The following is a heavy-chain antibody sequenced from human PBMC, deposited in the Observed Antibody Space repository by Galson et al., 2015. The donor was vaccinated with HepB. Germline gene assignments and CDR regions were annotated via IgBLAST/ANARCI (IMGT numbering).Heavy chain of an antibody. CDR3: ARAGHYGGKGNWFDF. Sequence: SLRLSCAASGFTVGASYMSWVRQAPRKGLEWVSVIYDGGSIYYADFAKGRFSISRDNSKNTLYLQMSGLRAEDTAVYYCARAGHYGGKGNWFDFWGQGTLVTVSS. J-gene: IGHJ5*01. D-gene: IGHD4-23*01. CDR1: GFTVGASY. V-gene: IGHV3-66*02. CDR2: IYDGGSI.